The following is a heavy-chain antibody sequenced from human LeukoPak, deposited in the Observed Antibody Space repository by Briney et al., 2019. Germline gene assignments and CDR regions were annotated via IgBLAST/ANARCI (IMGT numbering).Heavy chain of an antibody. D-gene: IGHD5-18*01. CDR3: ARGRSYGFDFDS. CDR2: KYYSGST. CDR1: GVSINTCCYY. V-gene: IGHV4-61*01. Sequence: SETLSLTCGVSGVSINTCCYYWTWIRQPPGKGLEWIGYKYYSGSTRYNSSLRSRLTISLDSSKNQFSLRLTSVTAADTAVYYCARGRSYGFDFDSWGPGTLVIVSS. J-gene: IGHJ4*02.